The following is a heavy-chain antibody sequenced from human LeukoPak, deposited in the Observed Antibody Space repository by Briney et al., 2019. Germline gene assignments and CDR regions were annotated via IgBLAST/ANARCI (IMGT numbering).Heavy chain of an antibody. J-gene: IGHJ4*02. CDR1: GGSFGAYY. CDR3: ARRANYYDSSGRPFPFDY. D-gene: IGHD3-22*01. V-gene: IGHV4-34*01. CDR2: INHSGST. Sequence: SETLSLTCAVYGGSFGAYYWSWIRQPPGKGLEWIGEINHSGSTKYNPSLKSRVTISVDTSKNQFSLKLSSVTAADTAVYYCARRANYYDSSGRPFPFDYWGQGSLVTVSS.